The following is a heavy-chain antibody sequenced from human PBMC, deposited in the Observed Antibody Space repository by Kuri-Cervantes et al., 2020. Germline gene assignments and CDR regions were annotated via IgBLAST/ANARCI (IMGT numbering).Heavy chain of an antibody. V-gene: IGHV3-30*02. D-gene: IGHD3-22*01. CDR2: IWYDGSNK. CDR3: AKESSGYCLDY. CDR1: GFTFSSYG. J-gene: IGHJ4*02. Sequence: GESLKISCAASGFTFSSYGMHWVRQVPGKGLEWVAVIWYDGSNKYYADSVKGRFTISRDNSKNTLYLQMNSLRAEDTAVYYCAKESSGYCLDYWGQGTLVTVSS.